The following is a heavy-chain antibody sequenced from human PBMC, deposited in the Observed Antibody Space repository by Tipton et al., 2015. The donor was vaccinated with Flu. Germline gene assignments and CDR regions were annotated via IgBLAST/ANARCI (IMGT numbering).Heavy chain of an antibody. Sequence: TLSLTCTVSGGSIRNYYWSWLRQPAGKGLEWIGRISHSGSTNYNVSLNGRVIMSVDPSKGQLSLRLNSATAADTAKYYCARGSGSGTYVIFDYWGQGTLVTVSS. CDR2: ISHSGST. D-gene: IGHD3-10*01. V-gene: IGHV4-4*07. CDR3: ARGSGSGTYVIFDY. CDR1: GGSIRNYY. J-gene: IGHJ4*02.